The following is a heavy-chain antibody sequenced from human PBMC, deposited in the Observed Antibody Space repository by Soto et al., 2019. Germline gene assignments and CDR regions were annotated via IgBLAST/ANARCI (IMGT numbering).Heavy chain of an antibody. V-gene: IGHV3-48*02. CDR3: VRDRDLDRDMVHADL. Sequence: LRLSCEASGFTISGCSMNWVRQAPGKGLEWLAYITIRTGNIVYADSVRGRFTISADNAENSVFLQMNSLRDEDTAVYFCVRDRDLDRDMVHADLWGQGTLVTVSS. J-gene: IGHJ4*01. CDR1: GFTISGCS. CDR2: ITIRTGNI. D-gene: IGHD5-18*01.